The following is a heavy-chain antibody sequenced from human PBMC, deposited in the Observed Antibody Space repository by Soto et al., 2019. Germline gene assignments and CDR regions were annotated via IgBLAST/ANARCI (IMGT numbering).Heavy chain of an antibody. D-gene: IGHD2-8*02. CDR2: IYYSGST. V-gene: IGHV4-39*02. CDR3: ARDKITGLLDY. J-gene: IGHJ4*02. Sequence: SETLSLTCTVSGGSISSSSYYWGWIRQPPGKGLEWIGNIYYSGSTYYNPSLKSRVTISVDTSKNQFSLKLTSVTAADTAVYYCARDKITGLLDYWGQGTLVTSPQ. CDR1: GGSISSSSYY.